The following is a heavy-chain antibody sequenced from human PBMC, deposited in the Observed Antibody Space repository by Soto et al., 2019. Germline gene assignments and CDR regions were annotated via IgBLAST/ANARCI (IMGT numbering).Heavy chain of an antibody. CDR2: IHGGGSGS. Sequence: GGSLRLSCAASGFTLSNHWMHWVRQAPGKGLVWVSSIHGGGSGSSYADSVKGRFTCTSDNAENSLHLQMNGLRGEDSAIYYGVGGTRDWRGMDYWGRGTRVSVSS. V-gene: IGHV3-74*01. J-gene: IGHJ4*02. CDR3: VGGTRDWRGMDY. D-gene: IGHD3-3*01. CDR1: GFTLSNHW.